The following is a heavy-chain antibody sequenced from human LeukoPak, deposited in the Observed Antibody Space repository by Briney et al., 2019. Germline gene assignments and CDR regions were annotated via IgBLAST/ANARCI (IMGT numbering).Heavy chain of an antibody. CDR2: LNPTGGST. CDR1: GKIFDNYY. Sequence: GASVKVSCKASGKIFDNYYLHWVRQAPGQGLEWIGILNPTGGSTDYAEKFQGRVTMTRDTSTRTVYMELSNLRSEDTAVYYCASSVATAVAFDYWGQGILVTVSS. V-gene: IGHV1-46*02. D-gene: IGHD6-13*01. CDR3: ASSVATAVAFDY. J-gene: IGHJ4*02.